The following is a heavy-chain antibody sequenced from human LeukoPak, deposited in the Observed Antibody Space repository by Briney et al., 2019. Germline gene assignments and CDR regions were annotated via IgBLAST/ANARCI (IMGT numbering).Heavy chain of an antibody. J-gene: IGHJ4*02. CDR2: IYYSGST. CDR3: ARDSL. CDR1: GGSISGSSYY. V-gene: IGHV4-39*07. Sequence: SETLSLTCTVSGGSISGSSYYWGWIRQPPGKGLEWIGSIYYSGSTYYNPSLKSRVTISVDTSKNQFSLKLSSVTAADTAVYYCARDSLWGQGTLVTVSS.